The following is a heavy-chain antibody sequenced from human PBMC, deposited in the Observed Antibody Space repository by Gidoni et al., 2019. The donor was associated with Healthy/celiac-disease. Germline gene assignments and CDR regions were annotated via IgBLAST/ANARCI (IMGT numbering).Heavy chain of an antibody. V-gene: IGHV3-7*01. D-gene: IGHD2-2*01. CDR1: GFTFRSYW. J-gene: IGHJ6*02. CDR2: IKQDGSEK. Sequence: EVQLVESGGGLVQPGGSLRLSCAASGFTFRSYWMSWVRQAPGKGLEWVANIKQDGSEKYYVDSVKGRFTISRDNAKNSLYLQMNSLRAEDTAVYYCARDQPPRAGYGMDVWGQGTTVTVSS. CDR3: ARDQPPRAGYGMDV.